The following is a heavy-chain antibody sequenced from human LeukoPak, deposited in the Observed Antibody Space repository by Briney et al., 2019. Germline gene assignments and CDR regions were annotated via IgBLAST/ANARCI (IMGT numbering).Heavy chain of an antibody. CDR2: INTYNGNT. Sequence: GASVKVSCKASGYTFISYGMSWVRQAPGQGLEWMGWINTYNGNTNYAQKLQGRVTMTTDTSTSIAYMELRSLRSDDTAVYYCASHGGDSSGYYFTYWGQGTLVTVSS. J-gene: IGHJ4*02. CDR3: ASHGGDSSGYYFTY. V-gene: IGHV1-18*01. D-gene: IGHD3-22*01. CDR1: GYTFISYG.